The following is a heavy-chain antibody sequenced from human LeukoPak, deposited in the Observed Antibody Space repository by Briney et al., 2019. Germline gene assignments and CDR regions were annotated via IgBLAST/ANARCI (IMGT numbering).Heavy chain of an antibody. V-gene: IGHV1-2*02. J-gene: IGHJ6*02. D-gene: IGHD5-12*01. Sequence: ASVKVSCKASGYTFTGYYMHWVRQAPRQGLEWMGWINPNSGGTNYAQKFQGRVTMTRDTSISTAYMELSRLRSDDTAVYYCAYRGYSGYDEIYYYYGMDVWGQGTTVTVSS. CDR3: AYRGYSGYDEIYYYYGMDV. CDR2: INPNSGGT. CDR1: GYTFTGYY.